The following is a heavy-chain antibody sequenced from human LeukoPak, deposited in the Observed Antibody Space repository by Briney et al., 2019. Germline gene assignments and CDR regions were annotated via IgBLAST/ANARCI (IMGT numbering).Heavy chain of an antibody. V-gene: IGHV3-11*01. J-gene: IGHJ6*02. CDR2: ISDNGRTK. Sequence: GGSLRLSCAASGLTFSDYHMSWIRQAPGKGLEWVSHISDNGRTKYYANSVQGRFTVSRDNAKNSLYLQMNSLRADDTAVYYCARDHYYYGMDVWGQGTTVTVSS. CDR1: GLTFSDYH. CDR3: ARDHYYYGMDV.